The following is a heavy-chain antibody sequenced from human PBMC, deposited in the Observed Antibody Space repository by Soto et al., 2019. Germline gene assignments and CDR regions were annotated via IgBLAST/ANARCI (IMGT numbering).Heavy chain of an antibody. D-gene: IGHD1-1*01. J-gene: IGHJ4*02. CDR2: IIPRFGTT. CDR3: ARGRGLYNSGRSQLDS. CDR1: GDSFTKYT. V-gene: IGHV1-69*01. Sequence: QVQVVQSGAEVKKPGSSVRVSCKASGDSFTKYTVNWVRQAPRQGLEWMGGIIPRFGTTNYAPTLQDRVTITADASMKTVYMELSSLRSDDTALYCCARGRGLYNSGRSQLDSWGQGTLVTVSS.